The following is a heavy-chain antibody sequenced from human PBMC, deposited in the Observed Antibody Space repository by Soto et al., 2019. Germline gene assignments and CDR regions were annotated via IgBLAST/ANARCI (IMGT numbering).Heavy chain of an antibody. J-gene: IGHJ5*02. CDR2: INHSGST. D-gene: IGHD2-15*01. Sequence: PSETLSLTCAVYGGSFSGYYWSWIRQPPGKGLEWIGEINHSGSTNYNPSLKSRVTISVDTSKNQFSLKLSSVTAADTAVYYCARDAVVVVAATRNWFDPWGQGTLVTVSS. V-gene: IGHV4-34*01. CDR1: GGSFSGYY. CDR3: ARDAVVVVAATRNWFDP.